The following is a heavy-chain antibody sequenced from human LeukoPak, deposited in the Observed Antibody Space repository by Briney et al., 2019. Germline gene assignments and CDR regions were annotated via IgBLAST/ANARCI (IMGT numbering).Heavy chain of an antibody. D-gene: IGHD3-22*01. CDR2: TYTGGNS. CDR3: ARGGRGSAAVVAPRSFDI. CDR1: GFTVSSIH. J-gene: IGHJ3*02. Sequence: GGSLRLSCAASGFTVSSIHMVWVRQAPGKGLEWVSVTYTGGNSYYADSVKGRFIISKDISKNTLYLQMNSLRAEDSALYYCARGGRGSAAVVAPRSFDIWGQGTMVTVSS. V-gene: IGHV3-53*01.